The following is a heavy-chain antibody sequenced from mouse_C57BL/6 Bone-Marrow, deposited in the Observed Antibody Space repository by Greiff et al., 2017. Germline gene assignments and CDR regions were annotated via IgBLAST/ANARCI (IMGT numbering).Heavy chain of an antibody. Sequence: VQLQQSGAELASPGASVTLSCKASGYTFTDHIMNWVKKMPGKGLEWIGRIYPVSGETNYNQKFMGKATFSVDRSSSTVYMVLNSLTYEDPAGYYCGRTGYYYGSRGDWYFDVWGTGTTVTVSS. V-gene: IGHV1-11*01. CDR1: GYTFTDHI. D-gene: IGHD1-1*01. CDR2: IYPVSGET. CDR3: GRTGYYYGSRGDWYFDV. J-gene: IGHJ1*03.